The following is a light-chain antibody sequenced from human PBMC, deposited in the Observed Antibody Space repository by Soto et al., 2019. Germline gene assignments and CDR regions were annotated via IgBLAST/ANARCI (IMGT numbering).Light chain of an antibody. Sequence: QSALTQPASVSGSPGQSITISCTGTSSDVGSYNLVSWYQQHPGKAPKLMIYEGSKRPSGVSNRFSGSKSGNTASLTISGLQAKDEADYYCCSYAGSSVFGTGTKLTVL. CDR3: CSYAGSSV. J-gene: IGLJ1*01. V-gene: IGLV2-23*01. CDR1: SSDVGSYNL. CDR2: EGS.